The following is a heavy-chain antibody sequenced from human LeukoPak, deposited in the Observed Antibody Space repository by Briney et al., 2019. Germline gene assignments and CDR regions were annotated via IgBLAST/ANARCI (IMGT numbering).Heavy chain of an antibody. CDR1: GFTFSKYA. CDR2: MSGSGGTT. V-gene: IGHV3-23*01. D-gene: IGHD2-2*01. J-gene: IGHJ3*02. CDR3: AKGPIPCSSTSCPRSAFDI. Sequence: GGSLRLSCAASGFTFSKYAINWVRQAPGKGLEWISAMSGSGGTTYYADSVKGRFSISRDNSKNTLYLQMNSLRAEDTAMYYCAKGPIPCSSTSCPRSAFDIWGQGTMVTVSS.